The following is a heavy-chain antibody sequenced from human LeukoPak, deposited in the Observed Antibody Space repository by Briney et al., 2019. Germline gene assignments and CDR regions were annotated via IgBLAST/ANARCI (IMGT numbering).Heavy chain of an antibody. Sequence: ASVKVSCKASGGTFSSYAINWVRQAPGQGLEWMGGIIPIFGATNYAQKFQGRVTITADKSTSTAYMELSSLRSEDTTVYYCARAPHDSILWGDAFDIWGQGTMVTVSS. CDR1: GGTFSSYA. J-gene: IGHJ3*02. CDR2: IIPIFGAT. CDR3: ARAPHDSILWGDAFDI. V-gene: IGHV1-69*06. D-gene: IGHD3-22*01.